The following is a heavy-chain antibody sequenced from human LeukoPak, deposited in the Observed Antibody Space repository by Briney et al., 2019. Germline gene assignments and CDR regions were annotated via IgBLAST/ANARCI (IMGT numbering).Heavy chain of an antibody. J-gene: IGHJ4*02. CDR3: ARILGYSYGQADY. V-gene: IGHV4-31*03. CDR1: GGSISSGGYY. D-gene: IGHD5-18*01. Sequence: SQTLSLTCTVSGGSISSGGYYWSWIRQHPGRGLEWIGFIYYSGSTYYNPSLKSRVTISVDTSKNQFSLRLSSVTAADTAVFYCARILGYSYGQADYWGQGTLVSVSS. CDR2: IYYSGST.